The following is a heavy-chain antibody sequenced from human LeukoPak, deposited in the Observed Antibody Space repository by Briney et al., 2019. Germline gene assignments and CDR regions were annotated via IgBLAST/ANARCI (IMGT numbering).Heavy chain of an antibody. V-gene: IGHV4-34*01. CDR2: INHSGST. CDR3: ARGGVRKPWSYWYFDL. Sequence: SETLSLTCAVHGGSFSGYYWSWIRQPPGKGLEWIGEINHSGSTNYNPSLKSRVTISVDTSKDQFSLKLSSVTAADTAVYYCARGGVRKPWSYWYFDLWGRGTLVTVSS. D-gene: IGHD1-1*01. CDR1: GGSFSGYY. J-gene: IGHJ2*01.